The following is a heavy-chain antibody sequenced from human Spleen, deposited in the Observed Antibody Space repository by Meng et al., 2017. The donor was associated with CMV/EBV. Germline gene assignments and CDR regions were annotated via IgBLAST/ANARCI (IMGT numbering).Heavy chain of an antibody. CDR3: AKDQVGANGMDV. V-gene: IGHV3-30*02. CDR1: GFTFSSYG. Sequence: GESLKISCAASGFTFSSYGMHWVRQAPGKGLEWVAVIWYDGSNKNYADSVKGRFTISRDNSKNTLYLQMNSLRAEDTAVYYCAKDQVGANGMDVWGQGTTVTVSS. CDR2: IWYDGSNK. J-gene: IGHJ6*02. D-gene: IGHD1-26*01.